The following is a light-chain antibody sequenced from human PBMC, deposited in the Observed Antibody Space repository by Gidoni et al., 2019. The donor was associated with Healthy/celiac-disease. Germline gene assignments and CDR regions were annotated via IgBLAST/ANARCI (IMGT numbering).Light chain of an antibody. V-gene: IGKV4-1*01. CDR2: WAS. J-gene: IGKJ5*01. Sequence: EIVMTQCQDSLAVSLGERATINCKSSQSVLYSSNNKNYLAWYQQKPGQPPKLLIYWASTRESGVPDRFSGSGSGTDFTLTISSLQAEDVAVYYCQQYYSTPPITFXQXTRLEIK. CDR1: QSVLYSSNNKNY. CDR3: QQYYSTPPIT.